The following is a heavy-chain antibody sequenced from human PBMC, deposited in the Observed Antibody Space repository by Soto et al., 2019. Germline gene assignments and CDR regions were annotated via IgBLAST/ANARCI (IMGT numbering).Heavy chain of an antibody. CDR3: AYSGTYHTFRN. D-gene: IGHD1-26*01. V-gene: IGHV4-61*01. CDR1: GGSVSSGSFY. Sequence: QVQLQESGPGLVKPSETLSLTCTVSGGSVSSGSFYWSWIRQPPGKGLEWIGYIYYSGSTNYNPSLKSRVTISVDTSRNQFSLKLSSVTAADTAVYHCAYSGTYHTFRNWGQGTLVTVSS. J-gene: IGHJ4*02. CDR2: IYYSGST.